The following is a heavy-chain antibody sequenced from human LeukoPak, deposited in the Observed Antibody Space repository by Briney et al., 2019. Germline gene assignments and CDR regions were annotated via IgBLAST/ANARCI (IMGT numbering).Heavy chain of an antibody. D-gene: IGHD5-18*01. CDR1: GFTFDDYA. Sequence: GGSLRLSCAASGFTFDDYAMHWVRQAPGKGLEWVSGISWNSGSIGYADSVKGRFTISRDNAKNSLYLQMNSLRAEDTALCYCVAREYSYGYDYWGQGTLVTVSS. CDR2: ISWNSGSI. V-gene: IGHV3-9*01. J-gene: IGHJ4*02. CDR3: VAREYSYGYDY.